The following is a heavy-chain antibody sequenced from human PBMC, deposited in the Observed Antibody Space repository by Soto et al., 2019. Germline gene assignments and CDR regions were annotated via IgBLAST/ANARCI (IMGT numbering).Heavy chain of an antibody. CDR3: ARTDSRPQDFDY. Sequence: QVQLVQSGAEVKKPGASVKVSCKASGYTFTSYGITWVRQAPGQGLEWMGWINPYNGNTNYAQKLQGRVTMTTYTSTSTAYLELRSLRSYDTAVYYCARTDSRPQDFDYWGQGTLVSVSS. CDR1: GYTFTSYG. V-gene: IGHV1-18*01. J-gene: IGHJ4*02. D-gene: IGHD6-13*01. CDR2: INPYNGNT.